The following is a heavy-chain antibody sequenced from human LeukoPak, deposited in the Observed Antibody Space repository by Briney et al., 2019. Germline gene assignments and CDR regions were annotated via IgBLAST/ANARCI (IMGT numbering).Heavy chain of an antibody. Sequence: KASETLSLTCTVSGGSISSYYWSWIRQPPGKGLQWIGYIYYSGSTNYNPSLKSRVTISVDTSKNQFSLKLSSVTAADTAVYYCARDRSGTTSTFYGDYLGWFDPWGQGTLVTVSS. CDR3: ARDRSGTTSTFYGDYLGWFDP. D-gene: IGHD4-17*01. J-gene: IGHJ5*02. CDR1: GGSISSYY. CDR2: IYYSGST. V-gene: IGHV4-59*01.